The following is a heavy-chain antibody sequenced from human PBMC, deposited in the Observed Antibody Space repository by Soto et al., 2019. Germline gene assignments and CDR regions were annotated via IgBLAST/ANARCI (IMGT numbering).Heavy chain of an antibody. CDR1: GYSFTSYW. V-gene: IGHV5-51*01. J-gene: IGHJ4*02. Sequence: GAEVKKPGESLKISCKGSGYSFTSYWIGWVRQMPGKGLEWMGIIYPGDSDTRYSPSFQGQVTISADKSISTAYLQWSSLQASDTAMYYCASPSRLRYFDWLSLDYWGQGALVPVSS. CDR3: ASPSRLRYFDWLSLDY. D-gene: IGHD3-9*01. CDR2: IYPGDSDT.